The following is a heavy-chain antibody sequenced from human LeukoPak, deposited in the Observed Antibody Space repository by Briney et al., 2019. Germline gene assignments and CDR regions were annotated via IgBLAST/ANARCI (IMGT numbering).Heavy chain of an antibody. CDR1: GFTFDDYA. CDR2: ITWNGGSA. V-gene: IGHV3-43D*03. J-gene: IGHJ6*02. CDR3: AKDRPFPYGMDV. Sequence: PGGSLRLSCAASGFTFDDYAMHWVRQAPGKGLEWVSFITWNGGSAYYADSVKGRFTISRDNSKDSLYLQMNSLRAEDTALYYCAKDRPFPYGMDVWGQGTMVTVSS.